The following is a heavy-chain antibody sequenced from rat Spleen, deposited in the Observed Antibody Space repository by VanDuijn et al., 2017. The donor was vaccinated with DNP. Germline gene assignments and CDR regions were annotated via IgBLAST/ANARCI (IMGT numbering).Heavy chain of an antibody. V-gene: IGHV5S10*01. CDR3: TTDRGTQRGY. CDR1: GFTFSDYN. D-gene: IGHD3-1*01. CDR2: ILYDGSRT. J-gene: IGHJ2*01. Sequence: EVQLVESGGDLLQPGRSLKLSCAASGFTFSDYNMAWVRQAPTKGLDWVATILYDGSRTYYRDSVKGRFTISRDNAKSTLYLLMDSLRSEDTATYYCTTDRGTQRGYWGQGVMVTVS.